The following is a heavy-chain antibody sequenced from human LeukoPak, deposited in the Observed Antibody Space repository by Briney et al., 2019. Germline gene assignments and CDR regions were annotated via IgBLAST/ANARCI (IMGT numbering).Heavy chain of an antibody. Sequence: SETLSLTCTVSGGSISSSSYYWGWIRQPPGKGLEWIGSIYYSGSTYYNPSLKSRVTISVDTSKNQFSLKLSSVTAADTAVYYCARLTSASSSSRPHPDAFDIWGQGTMVTVSS. CDR2: IYYSGST. J-gene: IGHJ3*02. V-gene: IGHV4-39*01. D-gene: IGHD6-6*01. CDR1: GGSISSSSYY. CDR3: ARLTSASSSSRPHPDAFDI.